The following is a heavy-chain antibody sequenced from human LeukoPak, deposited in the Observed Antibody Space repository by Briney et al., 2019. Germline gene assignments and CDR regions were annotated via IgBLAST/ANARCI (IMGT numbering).Heavy chain of an antibody. V-gene: IGHV4-4*02. J-gene: IGHJ6*02. CDR2: IYHIGNT. CDR3: ARPFRGHPSRYYGMDV. Sequence: SGTLSLTCTVSGGSISSANWWSWLRQPPGKGLEWIGEIYHIGNTDYNPSLKSRVTISVDQSKNQFSLKLTSVTAADTAVYYCARPFRGHPSRYYGMDVWGQGTTVTVSS. CDR1: GGSISSANW. D-gene: IGHD3-16*01.